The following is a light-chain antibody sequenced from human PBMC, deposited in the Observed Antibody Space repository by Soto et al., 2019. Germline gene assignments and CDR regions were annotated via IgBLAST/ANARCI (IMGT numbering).Light chain of an antibody. CDR2: AHS. V-gene: IGLV1-40*01. CDR1: SSNIGAGSD. Sequence: QSVLTQPPSVSGAPGQGVTISCTGSSSNIGAGSDVHWYQQLPGTAPKLLIFAHSSRPSGVPDRFSGSTSGTSASLAITGLQADDEADYYCQSYDTSLSGPLFGGGTKLTVL. J-gene: IGLJ2*01. CDR3: QSYDTSLSGPL.